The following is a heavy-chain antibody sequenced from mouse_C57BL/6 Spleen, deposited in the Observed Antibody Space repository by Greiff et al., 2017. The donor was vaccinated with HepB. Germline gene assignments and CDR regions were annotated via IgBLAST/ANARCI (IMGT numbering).Heavy chain of an antibody. CDR2: INPNNGGT. V-gene: IGHV1-26*01. D-gene: IGHD1-1*01. Sequence: EVQLQQSGPELVKPGASVKISCKASGYTFTDYYMNWVKQSHGKSLEWIGDINPNNGGTSYNQKFKGKATLTVDKSSSTAYMELRSLTSEDSAVYYCAREDYYGRGPWFAYWGQGTLVTVSA. CDR3: AREDYYGRGPWFAY. CDR1: GYTFTDYY. J-gene: IGHJ3*01.